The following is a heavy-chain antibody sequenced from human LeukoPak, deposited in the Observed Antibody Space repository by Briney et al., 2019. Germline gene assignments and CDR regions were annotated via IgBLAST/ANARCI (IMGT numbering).Heavy chain of an antibody. D-gene: IGHD2-2*01. V-gene: IGHV3-23*01. J-gene: IGHJ4*02. Sequence: GGSLRLYCAASGFTFSSYAMSWVRQAPGKGLEWVSAISGSGGSTYYADSVKGRFTISRDNSKNTLYLQMNSLRAEDTAVYYCAKEQAKYCSSTSCFSDYWGQGTLVTVSS. CDR1: GFTFSSYA. CDR3: AKEQAKYCSSTSCFSDY. CDR2: ISGSGGST.